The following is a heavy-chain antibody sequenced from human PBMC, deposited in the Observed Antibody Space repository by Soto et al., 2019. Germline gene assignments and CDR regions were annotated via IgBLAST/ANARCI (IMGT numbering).Heavy chain of an antibody. J-gene: IGHJ6*02. CDR3: ARGTYYDFWRGYYTYYYYYGMEV. V-gene: IGHV3-30-3*01. CDR1: GFTLSSYA. CDR2: ISYDGSNK. Sequence: GILRIPFALAGFTLSSYAMHWVRQAPGKGLEWAAVISYDGSNKYYADSVKGRFTMSRDNCKNTLYLQMNSLRAEDTAVYYCARGTYYDFWRGYYTYYYYYGMEVWGRGTTVTVSS. D-gene: IGHD3-3*01.